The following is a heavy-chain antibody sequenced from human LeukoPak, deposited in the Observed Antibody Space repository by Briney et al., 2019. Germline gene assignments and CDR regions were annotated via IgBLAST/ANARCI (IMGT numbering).Heavy chain of an antibody. J-gene: IGHJ6*02. CDR3: ARDSAHRGNYYYGMDV. Sequence: GGSLRLSCAATGFSFSDYYMNWIRQAPGKGLEWVSYISPGGTTTYNTDSVKGRFTISRDNSKNTLYLQMNSLRAEDTAVYYCARDSAHRGNYYYGMDVWGQGTTVTVSS. V-gene: IGHV3-11*04. D-gene: IGHD1-14*01. CDR1: GFSFSDYY. CDR2: ISPGGTTT.